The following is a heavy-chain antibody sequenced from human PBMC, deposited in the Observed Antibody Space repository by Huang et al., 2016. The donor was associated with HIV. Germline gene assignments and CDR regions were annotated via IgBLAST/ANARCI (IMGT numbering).Heavy chain of an antibody. Sequence: QIQLVPSGPEVKKPGASVKVACKASGYTFSIYGISWVGQAPGQGPEWRGWVSAYSGYKNYSQKCQGRVTMTADTSASTADMDLRSLTSDDTAVYYCARVPSDHFSDYWGQGTLVTVSS. CDR2: VSAYSGYK. CDR1: GYTFSIYG. V-gene: IGHV1-18*01. J-gene: IGHJ4*02. CDR3: ARVPSDHFSDY.